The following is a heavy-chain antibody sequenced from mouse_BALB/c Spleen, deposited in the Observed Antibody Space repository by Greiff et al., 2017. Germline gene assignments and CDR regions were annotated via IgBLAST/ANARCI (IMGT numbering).Heavy chain of an antibody. Sequence: EVQLQESGPGLVKPSQSLSLTCTVSGYSITSDYAWYWIRQSPGNKLWWRGYISYSGSTSYNPTLKSRISITRDTSKNQFFLQLNSVTTEDTATYYCARGDGNYCFDYWGQGTTLTVSS. J-gene: IGHJ2*01. CDR3: ARGDGNYCFDY. D-gene: IGHD2-1*01. CDR1: GYSITSDYA. CDR2: ISYSGST. V-gene: IGHV3-2*02.